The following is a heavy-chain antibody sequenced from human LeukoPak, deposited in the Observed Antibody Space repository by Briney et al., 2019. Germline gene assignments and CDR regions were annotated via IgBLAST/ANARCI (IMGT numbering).Heavy chain of an antibody. CDR1: GGTFSSYA. CDR3: ARDGEWELHDWFDP. D-gene: IGHD1-26*01. J-gene: IGHJ5*02. Sequence: ASVKVSCKASGGTFSSYAISWARQAPGQGVEWMGWINPNSGGTNYAQKFQGRVTMTRDTSISTAYMELSRLRSDDTAVYYCARDGEWELHDWFDPWGQGTLVTVSS. V-gene: IGHV1-2*02. CDR2: INPNSGGT.